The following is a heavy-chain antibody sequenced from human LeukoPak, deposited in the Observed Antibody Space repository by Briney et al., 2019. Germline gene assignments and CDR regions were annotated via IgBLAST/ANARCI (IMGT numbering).Heavy chain of an antibody. J-gene: IGHJ4*02. Sequence: SSETLSLTCAVYGGSFSGYYWSWIRQPPGKGLEWIGEINHSGSTNYNPSLKSRVTISEDTSKNQFSLKLSSVTAADTAVYYCATIYDSSGYYHYWGQGTLVTVSS. CDR2: INHSGST. D-gene: IGHD3-22*01. CDR1: GGSFSGYY. CDR3: ATIYDSSGYYHY. V-gene: IGHV4-34*01.